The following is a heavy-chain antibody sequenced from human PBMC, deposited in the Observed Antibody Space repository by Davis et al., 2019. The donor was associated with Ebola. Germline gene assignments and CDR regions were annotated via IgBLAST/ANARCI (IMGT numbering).Heavy chain of an antibody. Sequence: MPSETLSLTCTVSGGSISSGDYYWSWIRQPPGKGLEWIGYIYYSGSTYYNPSLKSPVTISVDTSKNQFSLKLSSVTAADTAVYYCALRITIFRNWFDPWGQGTLVTVSS. V-gene: IGHV4-30-4*01. D-gene: IGHD3-3*01. CDR2: IYYSGST. J-gene: IGHJ5*02. CDR3: ALRITIFRNWFDP. CDR1: GGSISSGDYY.